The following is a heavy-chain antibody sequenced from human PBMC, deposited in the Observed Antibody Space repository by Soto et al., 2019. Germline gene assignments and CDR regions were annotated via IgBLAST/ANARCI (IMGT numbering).Heavy chain of an antibody. D-gene: IGHD3-10*01. J-gene: IGHJ4*02. CDR2: INHSGST. CDR1: GGSFSGYY. CDR3: ATGYGSGT. Sequence: SSETLSLTCAVYGGSFSGYYWSWIRQPPGKGLEWIGEINHSGSTNYNPSLKSRVTISVDTSKNQFSLKLSSVTAADTAVYYCATGYGSGTWGQGTLVTVSS. V-gene: IGHV4-34*01.